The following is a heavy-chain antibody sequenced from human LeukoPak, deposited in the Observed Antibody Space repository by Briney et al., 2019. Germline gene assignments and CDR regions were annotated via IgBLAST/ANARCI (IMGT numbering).Heavy chain of an antibody. CDR2: IIPIFGTA. Sequence: SVRVSCKASGGTFSSYAISLVRQAPGQGLEWMGGIIPIFGTANYAQKFQGRVTITADESTSTAYMELSSLRSEDTAVYYCARGDDYSNYLVYWGQGTLVTVSS. D-gene: IGHD4-11*01. V-gene: IGHV1-69*01. J-gene: IGHJ4*02. CDR3: ARGDDYSNYLVY. CDR1: GGTFSSYA.